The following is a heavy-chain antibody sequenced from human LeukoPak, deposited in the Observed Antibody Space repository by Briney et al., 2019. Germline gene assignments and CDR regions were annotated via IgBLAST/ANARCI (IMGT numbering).Heavy chain of an antibody. CDR2: ISWNSVSI. Sequence: GGSLRLSCAASGFTFDDYAMHWVGQAPGKGLGWVSGISWNSVSIGYADSVKGRFTISRDNAKNSLYLQMNSLRAEDTALYYCAKEYDILTSNAFDTWGQGTMVTVSS. V-gene: IGHV3-9*01. CDR1: GFTFDDYA. CDR3: AKEYDILTSNAFDT. D-gene: IGHD3-9*01. J-gene: IGHJ3*02.